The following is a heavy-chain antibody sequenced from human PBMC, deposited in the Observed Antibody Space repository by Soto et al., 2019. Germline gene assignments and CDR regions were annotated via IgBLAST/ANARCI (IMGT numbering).Heavy chain of an antibody. Sequence: GSLRLSCAASGFTFSNFGLNWVRQAPGKGLEWVSGISGSGGRTDYADSVKGRFTISRENSNNTLDLQMNSLRAEDTAVYYCTRSNKGPFDSWGQGTLVTVSS. D-gene: IGHD7-27*01. CDR2: ISGSGGRT. CDR1: GFTFSNFG. V-gene: IGHV3-23*01. CDR3: TRSNKGPFDS. J-gene: IGHJ4*02.